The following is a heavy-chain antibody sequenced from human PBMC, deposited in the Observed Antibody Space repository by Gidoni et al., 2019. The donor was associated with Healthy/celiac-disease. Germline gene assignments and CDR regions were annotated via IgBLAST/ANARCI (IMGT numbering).Heavy chain of an antibody. Sequence: EVQLLESGGGFVQPGGSLRLSCAASRFPFSSYAMSWVRQAPGKGLEWVSDMSGSGGSTYYADSVKGRFTISRDNSKNTLYLQMNSLRAEDTAVYYCAKCGDTAMVWGYYFDYWGQGTLVTVSS. CDR1: RFPFSSYA. D-gene: IGHD5-18*01. CDR3: AKCGDTAMVWGYYFDY. V-gene: IGHV3-23*01. CDR2: MSGSGGST. J-gene: IGHJ4*02.